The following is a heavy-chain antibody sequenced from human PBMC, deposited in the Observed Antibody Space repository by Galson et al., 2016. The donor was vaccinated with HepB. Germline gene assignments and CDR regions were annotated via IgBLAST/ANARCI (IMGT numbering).Heavy chain of an antibody. CDR3: ARDRSRFSSGYYTGARDVFAI. CDR1: GFSISTYT. CDR2: ISSSSAYV. J-gene: IGHJ3*02. Sequence: SLRLSCAASGFSISTYTMNWVRQAPGKGLEWISYISSSSAYVDYADSVKGRFTISRENAKNSLYLQMNGLRAEDTAVYYCARDRSRFSSGYYTGARDVFAIWGQGTVVTVSS. D-gene: IGHD3-3*01. V-gene: IGHV3-21*01.